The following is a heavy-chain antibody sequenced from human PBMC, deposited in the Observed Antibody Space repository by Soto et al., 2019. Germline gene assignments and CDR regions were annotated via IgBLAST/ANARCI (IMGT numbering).Heavy chain of an antibody. CDR1: GFTFSSYG. CDR2: IWYDGSNK. J-gene: IGHJ3*02. Sequence: GGSLRLSCAASGFTFSSYGMHWVRQAPGKGLEWVAVIWYDGSNKYYVDSVKGRFTISRDNSKNTLYLQMNSLRAEDTAVYYCAREYSSTDAFDIWGQGTMVTVSS. V-gene: IGHV3-33*01. D-gene: IGHD6-13*01. CDR3: AREYSSTDAFDI.